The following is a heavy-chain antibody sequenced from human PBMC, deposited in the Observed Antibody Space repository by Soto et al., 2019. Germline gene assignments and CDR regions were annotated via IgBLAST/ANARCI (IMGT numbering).Heavy chain of an antibody. J-gene: IGHJ5*02. CDR2: IYYSGST. V-gene: IGHV4-39*01. D-gene: IGHD2-21*02. CDR3: ARQHKGGDYR. Sequence: QLQLQESGPGLVKPSETLSLTCTVSGGSISSSSYYWGWIRQPPGKGLDRIGSIYYSGSTYYNPSLKSRVTISVDTSKDQFSLTLNSVTAADTAVYYCARQHKGGDYRWGQGTLVTVSS. CDR1: GGSISSSSYY.